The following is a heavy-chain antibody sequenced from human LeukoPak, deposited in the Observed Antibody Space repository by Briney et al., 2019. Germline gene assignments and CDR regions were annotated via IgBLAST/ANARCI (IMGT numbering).Heavy chain of an antibody. V-gene: IGHV3-20*04. D-gene: IGHD6-19*01. CDR3: ARDVLSRLDHNRGWYGFDY. Sequence: GGSLRLSCAASGFTFDDPGMSWVRQAPGKGLEWVSGINWKGDTTAYTDSVKGRFTISRDNAKNSLYLQMTSLRAEDTALYYCARDVLSRLDHNRGWYGFDYWGQGTLVTVSS. CDR1: GFTFDDPG. CDR2: INWKGDTT. J-gene: IGHJ4*02.